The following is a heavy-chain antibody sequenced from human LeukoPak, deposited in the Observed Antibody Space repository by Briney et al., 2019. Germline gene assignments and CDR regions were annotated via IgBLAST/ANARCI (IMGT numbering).Heavy chain of an antibody. J-gene: IGHJ4*02. D-gene: IGHD6-13*01. V-gene: IGHV3-21*01. CDR2: ISSSSSYI. CDR3: ARGPHMYSSSWYPRYFDY. Sequence: PGGSLRLSCAASGFTVSNNYMSWVRQAPGKGLEWVSSISSSSSYIYYADSVKGRFTISRDNSKNTLYLQMNSLRAEDTAVYYCARGPHMYSSSWYPRYFDYWGQGTLVTVSS. CDR1: GFTVSNNY.